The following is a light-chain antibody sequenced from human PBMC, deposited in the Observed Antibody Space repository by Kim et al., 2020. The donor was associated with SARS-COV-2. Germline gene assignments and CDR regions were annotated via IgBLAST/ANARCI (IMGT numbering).Light chain of an antibody. J-gene: IGLJ3*02. CDR3: SSYTGSSTWV. Sequence: GQAVTISCTGTSSDVGGYNYVSWYQQHPGKAPKLMIYDVSKRPSGVSNRFSGSKSGNTASLTISGLQAEDEADYYCSSYTGSSTWVFGGGTKLTVL. V-gene: IGLV2-14*04. CDR1: SSDVGGYNY. CDR2: DVS.